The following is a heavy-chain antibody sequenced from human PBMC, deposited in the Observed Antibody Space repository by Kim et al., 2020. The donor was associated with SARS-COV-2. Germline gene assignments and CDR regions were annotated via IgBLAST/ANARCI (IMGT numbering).Heavy chain of an antibody. D-gene: IGHD3-3*01. CDR3: SRDSWTDY. V-gene: IGHV3-7*01. CDR1: GFTFSTYW. Sequence: GGSLRLSCAASGFTFSTYWMSWVRQAPGKGLEWVANIKEDGSETYYVDSVKGRFTFSRDNAKNSLYLQMNSLRAEDTAVYYCSRDSWTDYWGQGTRVTVSS. J-gene: IGHJ4*02. CDR2: IKEDGSET.